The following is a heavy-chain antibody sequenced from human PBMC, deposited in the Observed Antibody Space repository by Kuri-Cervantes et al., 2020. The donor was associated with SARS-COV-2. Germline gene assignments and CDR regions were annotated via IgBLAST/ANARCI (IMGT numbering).Heavy chain of an antibody. Sequence: SVKVSCKASGGTFSSYAISWVRQAPGQGLEWMGGIIPIFGTANYAQKFQGRVTITADKSTSTAYMELSSLRSEDTAVYYCARFGSEEDGYNTGSYWGQGTLVTVSS. CDR3: ARFGSEEDGYNTGSY. D-gene: IGHD5-24*01. CDR2: IIPIFGTA. V-gene: IGHV1-69*06. J-gene: IGHJ4*02. CDR1: GGTFSSYA.